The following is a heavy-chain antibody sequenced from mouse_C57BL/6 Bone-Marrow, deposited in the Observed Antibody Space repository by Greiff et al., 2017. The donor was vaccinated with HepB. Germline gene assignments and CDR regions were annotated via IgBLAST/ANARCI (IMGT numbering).Heavy chain of an antibody. Sequence: VQLQQSGAELVRPGASVKLSCTASGFNIKDYYMHWVKQRPEQGLEWIGWIDPENGDTEYASKFQGKATITADTSSNTAYLQLSSLTSEDTAVSCCTTDYYGSSYGYWGQGTTLTVSA. V-gene: IGHV14-4*01. CDR3: TTDYYGSSYGY. CDR2: IDPENGDT. CDR1: GFNIKDYY. J-gene: IGHJ2*01. D-gene: IGHD1-1*01.